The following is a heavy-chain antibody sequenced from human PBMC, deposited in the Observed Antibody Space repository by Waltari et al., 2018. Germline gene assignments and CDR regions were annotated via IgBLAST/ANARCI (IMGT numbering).Heavy chain of an antibody. D-gene: IGHD6-25*01. CDR1: GGPISSYY. CDR3: AREAADYFDY. V-gene: IGHV4-4*07. CDR2: NYTSGST. Sequence: QVQLQESGPGLVKPSETLSPTCTVSGGPISSYYWCWIRQPAGKGLERIWRNYTSGSTNYNPALKSRVNMSVDTSKNQCSRKLSAVTAADTAVDYCAREAADYFDYWGQGTLVTVSS. J-gene: IGHJ4*02.